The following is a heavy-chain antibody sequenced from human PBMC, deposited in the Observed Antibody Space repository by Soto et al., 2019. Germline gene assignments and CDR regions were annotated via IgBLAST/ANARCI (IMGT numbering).Heavy chain of an antibody. Sequence: EVQLVESGGGLVQPGGSLRLSCAASGFIFSDSAMNWVRQAPGKGLEWVSYISRSAIIYYADSVKGRFTISRDNARNSLYLQMSSLRDEDTAVYYCARQIYSDSSAWDWGQGTLVTVSS. J-gene: IGHJ4*02. CDR1: GFIFSDSA. CDR3: ARQIYSDSSAWD. CDR2: ISRSAII. D-gene: IGHD3-22*01. V-gene: IGHV3-48*02.